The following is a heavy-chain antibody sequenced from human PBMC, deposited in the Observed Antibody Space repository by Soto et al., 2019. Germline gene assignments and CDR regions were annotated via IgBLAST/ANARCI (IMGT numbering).Heavy chain of an antibody. V-gene: IGHV4-4*02. CDR2: IYHSGST. Sequence: SETLSLTCAVSGGSISSSNWWSWVRQPPGKGLEWIGEIYHSGSTNYNPSLKSRVTISVDKSKNQFSLKLSSVTAADTAVYYCARVYYDSSGYYYVPYAFDIWGQGTMVTVS. CDR3: ARVYYDSSGYYYVPYAFDI. CDR1: GGSISSSNW. D-gene: IGHD3-22*01. J-gene: IGHJ3*02.